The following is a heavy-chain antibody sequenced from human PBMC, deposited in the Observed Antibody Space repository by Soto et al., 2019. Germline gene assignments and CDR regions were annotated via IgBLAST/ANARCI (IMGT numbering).Heavy chain of an antibody. Sequence: GESLKISCKGSGYTFSKYWIGWVRQTPGKGLEWMGMIYPGDSDARYSPSFEGQVTFSVDKSINTAYLQWNSLKASDTAMYYCARQGGEHHTMSDYWGQGTLVTVS. CDR3: ARQGGEHHTMSDY. D-gene: IGHD2-21*01. V-gene: IGHV5-51*01. CDR1: GYTFSKYW. J-gene: IGHJ4*02. CDR2: IYPGDSDA.